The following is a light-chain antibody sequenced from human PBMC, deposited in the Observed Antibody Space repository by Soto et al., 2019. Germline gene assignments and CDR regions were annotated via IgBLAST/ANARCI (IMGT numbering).Light chain of an antibody. CDR3: HSYDKWPPGT. Sequence: EIVMTQSPATLSVSPGERVTLSCRASQSVRNKLAWYQQKPGQAPRLLIYDASGRAGSVPARLSGSGSGTEITLTISSLQSEDFAVYFCHSYDKWPPGTFGQGSKV. J-gene: IGKJ1*01. CDR1: QSVRNK. CDR2: DAS. V-gene: IGKV3-15*01.